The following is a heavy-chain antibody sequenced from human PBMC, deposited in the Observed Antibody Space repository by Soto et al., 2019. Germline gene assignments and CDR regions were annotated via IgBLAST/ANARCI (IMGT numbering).Heavy chain of an antibody. CDR3: ARVTYGDYGFDP. CDR1: GYTFTSYY. J-gene: IGHJ5*02. Sequence: ASVKVSCKASGYTFTSYYMHWVRQAPGQGLEWMGIINPSGGSTSYAQKFQSRVTITRDKSTSTAYMELSSLRSEDTAVYYCARVTYGDYGFDPWGQGTLVTVSS. D-gene: IGHD4-17*01. CDR2: INPSGGST. V-gene: IGHV1-46*01.